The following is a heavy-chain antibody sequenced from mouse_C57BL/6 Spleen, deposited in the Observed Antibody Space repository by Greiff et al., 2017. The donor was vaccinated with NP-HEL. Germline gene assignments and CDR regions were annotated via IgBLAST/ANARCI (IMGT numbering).Heavy chain of an antibody. CDR2: IYPGGGYT. CDR3: AREGNIAYYFDY. D-gene: IGHD5-2*01. CDR1: GYTFTNYW. V-gene: IGHV1-63*01. Sequence: QVQLKQSGAELVRPRTSVKMSCKASGYTFTNYWIGWAKQRPGHGLEWIGDIYPGGGYTNYNEKFKGKATLTADKSSSTAYMQFSSLTSEDSAIYYCAREGNIAYYFDYWGQGTTLTVSS. J-gene: IGHJ2*01.